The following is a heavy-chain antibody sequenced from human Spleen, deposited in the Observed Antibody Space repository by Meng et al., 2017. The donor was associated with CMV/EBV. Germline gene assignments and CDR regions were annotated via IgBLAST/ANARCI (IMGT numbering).Heavy chain of an antibody. CDR1: GGSLGRST. Sequence: VACKASGGSLGRSTASCVRRGTGEGVKGMERVIRILSMANDEQRLRGRVTVAADRSRNTAYMEMSSLRSEETAVYCCEGKNDGSDSWGQGTLVTVSS. V-gene: IGHV1-69*02. CDR2: VIRILSMA. CDR3: EGKNDGSDS. D-gene: IGHD5-24*01. J-gene: IGHJ4*02.